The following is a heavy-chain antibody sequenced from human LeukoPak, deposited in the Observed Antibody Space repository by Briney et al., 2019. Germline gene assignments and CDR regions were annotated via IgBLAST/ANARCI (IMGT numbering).Heavy chain of an antibody. CDR2: IKSRTDGGTT. Sequence: GGSLRLSCAASGFTFSNAWVNWVRQAPGKGLEWVGRIKSRTDGGTTDYAAPVKGRFTISRDDSKNTLYLQMNSLKTEDTAVYYCTTDVYSSSPDYWGQGTLVTVSS. CDR3: TTDVYSSSPDY. V-gene: IGHV3-15*07. CDR1: GFTFSNAW. D-gene: IGHD6-6*01. J-gene: IGHJ4*02.